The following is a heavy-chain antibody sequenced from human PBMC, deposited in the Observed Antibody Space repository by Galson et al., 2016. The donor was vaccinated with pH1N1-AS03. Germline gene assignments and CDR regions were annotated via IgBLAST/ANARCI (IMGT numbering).Heavy chain of an antibody. D-gene: IGHD3-10*01. V-gene: IGHV4-4*07. Sequence: ETLSLTCTVSLGSISGYYWSWIRQPAGRRLEWIGRMYSRGDTRYSPSLDSRITMSVDTSKNQFFLSLQSVTAADTAVYYCARLGLRDNNGYYGSGYDYYDKWGQGILVTVSS. CDR1: LGSISGYY. CDR2: MYSRGDT. J-gene: IGHJ4*02. CDR3: ARLGLRDNNGYYGSGYDYYDK.